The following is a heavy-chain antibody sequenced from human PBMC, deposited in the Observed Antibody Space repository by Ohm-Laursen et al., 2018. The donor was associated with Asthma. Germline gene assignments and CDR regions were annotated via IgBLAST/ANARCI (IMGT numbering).Heavy chain of an antibody. J-gene: IGHJ6*02. D-gene: IGHD4-23*01. CDR1: GFTFSDYY. CDR3: AKSFSNSPYYYYYGMDV. Sequence: SLRLSCAASGFTFSDYYMSWIRQAPGKGLEWVSYISSSGSTIYYADSVKGRFTISRDNAKNSLYLQMNSLRAEDTAVYYCAKSFSNSPYYYYYGMDVWGQGTTVTVSS. CDR2: ISSSGSTI. V-gene: IGHV3-11*04.